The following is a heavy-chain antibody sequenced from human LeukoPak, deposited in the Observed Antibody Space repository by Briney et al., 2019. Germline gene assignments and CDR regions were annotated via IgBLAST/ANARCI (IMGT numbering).Heavy chain of an antibody. CDR1: GFTFSSYA. V-gene: IGHV3-23*01. J-gene: IGHJ4*02. CDR2: ISGSGGST. D-gene: IGHD1-26*01. CDR3: AKAHSGYVDY. Sequence: AGGALRLSCAASGFTFSSYAMSWVRQAPGKGLEWVSAISGSGGSTYYADSVKGRFTISRDNSKNTLYLQMNSLRAEDTAVYYCAKAHSGYVDYWGQGTLVTVSS.